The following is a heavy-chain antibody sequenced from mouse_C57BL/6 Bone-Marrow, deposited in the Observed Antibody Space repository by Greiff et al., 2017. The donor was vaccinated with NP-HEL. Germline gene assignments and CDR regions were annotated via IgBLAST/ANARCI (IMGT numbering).Heavy chain of an antibody. CDR1: GFNIKDDY. D-gene: IGHD1-1*01. V-gene: IGHV14-4*01. Sequence: EVMLMESGAELVRPGASVKLSCTASGFNIKDDYMHWVKQRPEQGLAWIGWIDPENGDTEYASKFQGKATITADTSSNTAYLQLSSLTSEDTAVYYCTSYYYGSRGAYWGQGTLVTVSA. CDR2: IDPENGDT. CDR3: TSYYYGSRGAY. J-gene: IGHJ3*01.